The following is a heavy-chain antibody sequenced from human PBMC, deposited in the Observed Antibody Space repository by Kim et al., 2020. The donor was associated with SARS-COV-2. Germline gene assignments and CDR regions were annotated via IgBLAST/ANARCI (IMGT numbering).Heavy chain of an antibody. J-gene: IGHJ4*02. CDR2: IYYSGST. CDR3: ARHFKDDFWSGYYYFDY. V-gene: IGHV4-59*08. Sequence: SETLSLICTVSGGSISSYYWSWIRQPPGKGLEWIGYIYYSGSTNYNPSLKSRVTISVDTSKNQFSLKLSSVTAADTAVYYCARHFKDDFWSGYYYFDYWGQGTLVTVSS. CDR1: GGSISSYY. D-gene: IGHD3-3*01.